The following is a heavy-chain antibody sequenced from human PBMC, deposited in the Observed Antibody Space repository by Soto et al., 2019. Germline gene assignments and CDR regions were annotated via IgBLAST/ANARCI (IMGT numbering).Heavy chain of an antibody. Sequence: GGSLRLPCAASGFTFINHCMHWVLQFPGKGLMWVSRINEHETYRSYADSLKGRFTISRDISKNTLHLQMNSLRVEDTAVYYCARHYSSYGPFDNRGQGTLVT. CDR3: ARHYSSYGPFDN. J-gene: IGHJ4*02. CDR1: GFTFINHC. V-gene: IGHV3-74*01. D-gene: IGHD5-18*01. CDR2: INEHETYR.